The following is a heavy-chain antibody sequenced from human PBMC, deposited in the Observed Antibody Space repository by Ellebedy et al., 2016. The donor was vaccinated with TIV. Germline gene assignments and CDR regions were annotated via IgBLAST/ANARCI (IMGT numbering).Heavy chain of an antibody. V-gene: IGHV3-13*01. D-gene: IGHD5-24*01. J-gene: IGHJ4*02. CDR2: ITSAGDT. CDR3: ARATSGFDY. CDR1: GFTFSSHD. Sequence: PGGSLRLSCAASGFTFSSHDMHWVRQPTGKGLESVSGITSAGDTYYLGSVKGRFIISRDSAKNSLYLQMNSLRAEETAVYYCARATSGFDYWGQGALATVSS.